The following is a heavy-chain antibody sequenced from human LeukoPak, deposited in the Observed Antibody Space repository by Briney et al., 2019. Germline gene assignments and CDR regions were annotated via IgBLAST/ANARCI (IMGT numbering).Heavy chain of an antibody. CDR3: ARLRYSGSQQ. CDR2: IYYSGST. J-gene: IGHJ4*02. Sequence: SETLSLTCTVSGGSISSSSYYWGWIRQPPGKGLEWIGSIYYSGSTYYNPSLKSRVTISVDTSKNQFSLKLSSVTAADTAVYYCARLRYSGSQQWGQGTLVTVSS. V-gene: IGHV4-39*01. CDR1: GGSISSSSYY. D-gene: IGHD1-26*01.